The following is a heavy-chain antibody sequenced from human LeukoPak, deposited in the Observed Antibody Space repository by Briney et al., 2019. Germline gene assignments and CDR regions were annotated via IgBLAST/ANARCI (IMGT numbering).Heavy chain of an antibody. CDR3: AKAQNSGYSSGWYYFDY. J-gene: IGHJ4*02. CDR2: ISGSGGST. CDR1: GFTFSSYA. D-gene: IGHD6-19*01. V-gene: IGHV3-23*01. Sequence: PGGSLRLSCAASGFTFSSYAMSWVRQAPGKGLEWVSAISGSGGSTYYADSVKGRFTISRDNSKNTLYLQMNSLRAEDTAVYYCAKAQNSGYSSGWYYFDYWGQGTLVTVSS.